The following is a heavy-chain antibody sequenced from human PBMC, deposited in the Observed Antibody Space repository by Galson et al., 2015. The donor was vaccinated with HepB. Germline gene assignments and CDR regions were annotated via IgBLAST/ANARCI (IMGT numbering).Heavy chain of an antibody. CDR1: GFSLSSSSMC. J-gene: IGHJ4*02. Sequence: PALVKPTQTLTLTCNFSGFSLSSSSMCASWIRQPPGKALEWLARIDWDDDKYYSASLRTRLTISKDTSKNQVVLTMTNMDPVDTATYYCARGTTVATHSLDHWGQGTLVTVSS. D-gene: IGHD4-17*01. V-gene: IGHV2-70*11. CDR2: IDWDDDK. CDR3: ARGTTVATHSLDH.